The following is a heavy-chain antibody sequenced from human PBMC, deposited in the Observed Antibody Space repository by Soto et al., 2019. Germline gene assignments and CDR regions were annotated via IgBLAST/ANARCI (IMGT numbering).Heavy chain of an antibody. D-gene: IGHD3-22*01. CDR3: AKGDSGGFPRYFDY. V-gene: IGHV3-23*01. CDR2: IGGGGGYT. J-gene: IGHJ4*02. Sequence: AGSLRLSCAASGFPFSDYAMSWVRQAPGKGLEWVSAIGGGGGYTYNADSVKGRFTISRDNSKNTVSLQLNSLKVEDTAVYFCAKGDSGGFPRYFDYRGQGTLVTVSS. CDR1: GFPFSDYA.